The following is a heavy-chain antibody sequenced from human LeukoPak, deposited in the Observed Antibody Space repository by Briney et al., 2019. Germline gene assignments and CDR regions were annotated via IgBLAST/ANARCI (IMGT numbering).Heavy chain of an antibody. CDR3: ARVTIPWAYYYYYYGMDV. D-gene: IGHD3-16*01. Sequence: GRSLRLSCAASGFTFSSYAMHWVRQAPGKGLEWVAVISYDGSNKYYADSVKGRFTISRDNSKNTLYLQMNSLRAEDTAVYYCARVTIPWAYYYYYYGMDVWGQGTTVTVSS. CDR2: ISYDGSNK. CDR1: GFTFSSYA. J-gene: IGHJ6*02. V-gene: IGHV3-30-3*01.